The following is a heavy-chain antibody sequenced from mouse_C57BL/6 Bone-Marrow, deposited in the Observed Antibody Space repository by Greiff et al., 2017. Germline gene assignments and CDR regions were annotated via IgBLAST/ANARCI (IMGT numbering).Heavy chain of an antibody. J-gene: IGHJ1*03. CDR1: GYTFTSYD. Sequence: QVQLQQSGPELVKPGASVKLSCKASGYTFTSYDINWVKQRPGQGLEWIGWIYPRDGSTKYNEKFKGKATLTVDTSSSTAYMELHSLTSEVSAVYFCARLVFYGSSGDWYFDVWGTGTTVTVSS. V-gene: IGHV1-85*01. CDR3: ARLVFYGSSGDWYFDV. CDR2: IYPRDGST. D-gene: IGHD1-1*01.